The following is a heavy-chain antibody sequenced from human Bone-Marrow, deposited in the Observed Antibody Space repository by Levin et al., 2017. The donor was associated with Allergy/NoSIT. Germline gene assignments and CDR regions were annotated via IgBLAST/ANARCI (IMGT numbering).Heavy chain of an antibody. J-gene: IGHJ4*02. V-gene: IGHV3-48*02. CDR1: GFTFSDYG. CDR3: ARDPQRGDFYNFDY. Sequence: GESLKISCAASGFTFSDYGMTWVRQAPGKGLEWVSYMSTGSSTTTYYTDSVKGRFTISRDNAKNSLYLQMNSLRDDDTAVYFCARDPQRGDFYNFDYWGQGTLVTVSS. CDR2: MSTGSSTTT. D-gene: IGHD5-24*01.